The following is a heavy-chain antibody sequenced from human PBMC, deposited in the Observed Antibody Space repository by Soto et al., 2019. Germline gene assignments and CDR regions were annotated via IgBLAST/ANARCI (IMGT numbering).Heavy chain of an antibody. Sequence: QLQLQESGSGLVKPSQTLSLTCAVSGGSISSGGYSWSWIRQPPGKGLERIGYLYHSGSSFYNPSVTIRVTITVDRSKTQFSLKLSSVTAADMAVYYCASRGEEGYLALLGRGTLVTVSS. CDR2: LYHSGSS. CDR1: GGSISSGGYS. V-gene: IGHV4-30-2*01. J-gene: IGHJ2*01. D-gene: IGHD3-10*01. CDR3: ASRGEEGYLAL.